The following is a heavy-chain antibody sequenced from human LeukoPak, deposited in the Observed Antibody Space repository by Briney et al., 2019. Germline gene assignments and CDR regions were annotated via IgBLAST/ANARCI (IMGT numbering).Heavy chain of an antibody. Sequence: PSETLSLTCTVSGGSISSYYWSWIRQPPGKGLEWIGYIYYSGSTNYNPSLKSRVTISVDTSKNQFSLKLSSVTAADTAVYYCARGGRGRVPAAHMDVWGKGTTVTVSS. J-gene: IGHJ6*03. CDR3: ARGGRGRVPAAHMDV. CDR1: GGSISSYY. D-gene: IGHD2-2*01. CDR2: IYYSGST. V-gene: IGHV4-59*12.